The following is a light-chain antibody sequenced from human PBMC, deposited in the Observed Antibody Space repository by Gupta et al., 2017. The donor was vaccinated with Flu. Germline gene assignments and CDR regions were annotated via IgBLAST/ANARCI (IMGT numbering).Light chain of an antibody. CDR3: AAWDDSRRGV. CDR2: RNN. Sequence: QSVLPQPASASGAPGQRVTSSCSGSSASFGSNFVCWYQQIPGPAPKLLIYRNNQRPSGVPDRFSGSKSGTSASLAISGPRSEDEADYYCAAWDDSRRGVFGGGTKLTVL. CDR1: SASFGSNF. J-gene: IGLJ3*02. V-gene: IGLV1-47*01.